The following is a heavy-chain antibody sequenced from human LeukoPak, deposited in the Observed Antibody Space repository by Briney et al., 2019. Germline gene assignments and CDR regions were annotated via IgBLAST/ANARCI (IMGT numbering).Heavy chain of an antibody. J-gene: IGHJ4*02. CDR2: ISGSSGST. Sequence: GGSLRLACAASGFTFSSYAMSWVRQAPGKGLEWVSAISGSSGSTYYADSVKGRFTISRDNSKNTLYLQMNSLRAEDTAVYYCAKDLRGGDSLWGQGTLVTVSS. V-gene: IGHV3-23*01. CDR1: GFTFSSYA. D-gene: IGHD2-21*01. CDR3: AKDLRGGDSL.